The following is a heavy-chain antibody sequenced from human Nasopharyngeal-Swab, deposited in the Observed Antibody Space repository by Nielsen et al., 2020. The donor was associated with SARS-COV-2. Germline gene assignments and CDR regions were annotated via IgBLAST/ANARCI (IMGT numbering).Heavy chain of an antibody. D-gene: IGHD3-3*01. CDR2: ITSSGSTI. J-gene: IGHJ6*03. Sequence: WIRQPPGKGLEWVSYITSSGSTIYYADSVKGRFTISRDNAKNSLYLQMNSLRAEDTAVYYCARGASGYYDFWSGYYRYYYYYYMDVWGKGTTVTV. CDR3: ARGASGYYDFWSGYYRYYYYYYMDV. V-gene: IGHV3-11*04.